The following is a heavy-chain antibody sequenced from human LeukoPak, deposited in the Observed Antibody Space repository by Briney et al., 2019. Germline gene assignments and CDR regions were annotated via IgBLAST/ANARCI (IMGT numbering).Heavy chain of an antibody. CDR2: IYYSGST. V-gene: IGHV4-59*01. CDR3: ARGLLGYWYFDL. D-gene: IGHD3-16*01. J-gene: IGHJ2*01. Sequence: PSETLSLTCTVSGGSISSYYWSWIRQPPGKGLEWIGYIYYSGSTNYNPSLKSRVTISVDTSKNQFSLKLSSVTAADTAVYYCARGLLGYWYFDLWGRGTLVTVSS. CDR1: GGSISSYY.